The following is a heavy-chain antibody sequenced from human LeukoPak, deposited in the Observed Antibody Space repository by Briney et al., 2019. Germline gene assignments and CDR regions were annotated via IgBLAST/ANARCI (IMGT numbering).Heavy chain of an antibody. J-gene: IGHJ6*03. V-gene: IGHV1-69*05. CDR2: LIPIFGTA. D-gene: IGHD1-1*01. Sequence: AASVKVSCKASGGTFSGYAVTWVRQAPGQGLEWMGGLIPIFGTANYAQKFQGRVTITTDESTNTAYIELSSLRSEDTAVYYCARGYGQGRYYYMDVWGKGTTVTVSS. CDR1: GGTFSGYA. CDR3: ARGYGQGRYYYMDV.